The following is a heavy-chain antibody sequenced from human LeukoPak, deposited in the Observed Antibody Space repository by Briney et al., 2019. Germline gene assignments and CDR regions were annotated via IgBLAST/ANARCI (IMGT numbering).Heavy chain of an antibody. CDR1: GGTFSSYT. CDR3: ARGNGSYPNDY. D-gene: IGHD1-26*01. J-gene: IGHJ4*02. CDR2: IIPTLGIA. V-gene: IGHV1-69*02. Sequence: SVKVSCKASGGTFSSYTISWVRQAPGQGLEWMGRIIPTLGIANYAQKFQGRVTITADKSTSTAYMELSSLRSEDTAVYYCARGNGSYPNDYWGQGTLVTVSS.